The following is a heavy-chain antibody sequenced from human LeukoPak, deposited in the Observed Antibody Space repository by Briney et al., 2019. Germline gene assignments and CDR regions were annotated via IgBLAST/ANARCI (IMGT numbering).Heavy chain of an antibody. CDR2: ISYDGSNK. Sequence: GGSLRLSCAASGFTFSSYGMHWVRQAPGKGLEWVAVISYDGSNKYYADSVKGRFTISRDNSKNKLYLQMNSLRAEDTAVYYCARISRGGWLQGPFDYWGQGTLVTVSS. CDR1: GFTFSSYG. D-gene: IGHD5-24*01. J-gene: IGHJ4*02. CDR3: ARISRGGWLQGPFDY. V-gene: IGHV3-30*03.